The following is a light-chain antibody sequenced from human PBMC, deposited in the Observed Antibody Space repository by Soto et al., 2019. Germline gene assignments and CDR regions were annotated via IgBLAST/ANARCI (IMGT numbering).Light chain of an antibody. CDR2: EGT. CDR3: CSYAGSSSWV. Sequence: QSALTQPASVSGSPGQSITISCTGSSSDVGTFNLVSWYQQHPGKTPKLIIYEGTERPSGISSRFSGSKSGNTASLTISGLQADDEADYYCCSYAGSSSWVFGGGTKVTVL. J-gene: IGLJ3*02. V-gene: IGLV2-23*01. CDR1: SSDVGTFNL.